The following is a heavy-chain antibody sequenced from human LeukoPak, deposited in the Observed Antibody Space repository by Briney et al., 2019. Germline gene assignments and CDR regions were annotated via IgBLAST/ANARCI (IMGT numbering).Heavy chain of an antibody. J-gene: IGHJ4*02. CDR1: GFTFDDYA. CDR3: AKDVGESRFYFDY. CDR2: ISWNSGGI. D-gene: IGHD3-10*01. V-gene: IGHV3-9*01. Sequence: PGRSLGLSCAASGFTFDDYAMHWVRQAPGKGLEWVPGISWNSGGIGYADSVKGRFTISRDNAKNSLYLQMNSLRAEDTALYYCAKDVGESRFYFDYWGQGTLVTVSS.